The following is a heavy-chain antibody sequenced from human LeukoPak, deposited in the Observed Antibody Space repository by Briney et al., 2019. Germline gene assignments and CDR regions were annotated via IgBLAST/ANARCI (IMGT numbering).Heavy chain of an antibody. CDR2: IYSGGTT. CDR3: AKDRISTVTTLTLSYNWFDP. CDR1: GFTVSGNY. J-gene: IGHJ5*02. V-gene: IGHV3-53*01. Sequence: GGSLRLSCAVSGFTVSGNYMSWVRQAPGKGLEWVSLIYSGGTTYYADSVKGRFTISRDTSKNTLYLQMNSLRVEDTAVYYCAKDRISTVTTLTLSYNWFDPWGQGTLVTVSS. D-gene: IGHD4-17*01.